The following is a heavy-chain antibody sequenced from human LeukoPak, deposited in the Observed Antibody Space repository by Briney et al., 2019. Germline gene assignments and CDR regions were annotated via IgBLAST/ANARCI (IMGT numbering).Heavy chain of an antibody. J-gene: IGHJ4*02. CDR3: ARLRYYYDSSGHSVLDY. CDR2: IYYSGST. V-gene: IGHV4-59*08. Sequence: SETLSLTCTVSGGSISSYYWSWIRQPPGKGLEWIGYIYYSGSTNYNPSLKSRVTISVDTSKNQFSLKLSSVTAADTAVYYCARLRYYYDSSGHSVLDYWGQGTLVTVSS. D-gene: IGHD3-22*01. CDR1: GGSISSYY.